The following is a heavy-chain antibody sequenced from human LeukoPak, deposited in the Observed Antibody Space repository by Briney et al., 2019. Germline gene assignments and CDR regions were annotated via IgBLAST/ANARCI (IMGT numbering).Heavy chain of an antibody. Sequence: GVLRLSCAASGFTFSDYYMSWIREAPGKGLEWVSYISSSGSTIYYADSVKGRFTISRDNAKNSLYLQMNSLRAEDTAVYYCARDTTPVVPEDYWGQGTLVTVSS. D-gene: IGHD2-2*01. CDR3: ARDTTPVVPEDY. CDR1: GFTFSDYY. CDR2: ISSSGSTI. V-gene: IGHV3-11*04. J-gene: IGHJ4*02.